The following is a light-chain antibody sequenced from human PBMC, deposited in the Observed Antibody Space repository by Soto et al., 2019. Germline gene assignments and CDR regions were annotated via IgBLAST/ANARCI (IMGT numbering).Light chain of an antibody. J-gene: IGKJ1*01. V-gene: IGKV3-15*01. CDR3: QQYSALWT. Sequence: VLAQSPATLSVSPGERVTLSCGASQSLSINFAWYPQKPGQAPRLLTYCASRRATGVPPRFSGMGSGTEFTLTIHGLQYEDFAVYYCQQYSALWTFGQGTKVDIK. CDR2: CAS. CDR1: QSLSIN.